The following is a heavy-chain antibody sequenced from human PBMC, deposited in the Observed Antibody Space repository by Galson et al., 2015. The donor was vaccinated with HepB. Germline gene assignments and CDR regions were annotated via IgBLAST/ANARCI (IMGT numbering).Heavy chain of an antibody. J-gene: IGHJ4*02. CDR1: GFTFSSYG. V-gene: IGHV3-30*18. CDR2: ISYDGCNK. D-gene: IGHD1-26*01. Sequence: SLRLSCAASGFTFSSYGMHWVRQAPGKGLEWVAVISYDGCNKYYADSVKGRFTISRDNSKNTLYLQMNSLRAEDTAVYYCAKVKGWELLLDYWGQGTLVTVSS. CDR3: AKVKGWELLLDY.